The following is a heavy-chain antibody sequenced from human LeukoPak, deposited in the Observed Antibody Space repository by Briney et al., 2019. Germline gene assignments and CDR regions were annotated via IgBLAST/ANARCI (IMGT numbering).Heavy chain of an antibody. CDR2: IYPGDSDT. J-gene: IGHJ5*02. CDR1: GYSFTSYW. V-gene: IGHV5-51*01. CDR3: AIGRDDNWFDP. D-gene: IGHD3-10*01. Sequence: GESLKIACKGSGYSFTSYWIGWVRQMPGKGLEWMGIIYPGDSDTRYNPSFQGQVTISADKSIGTAYLQWSSLKASDTAVYYCAIGRDDNWFDPWGQGTLVTVSS.